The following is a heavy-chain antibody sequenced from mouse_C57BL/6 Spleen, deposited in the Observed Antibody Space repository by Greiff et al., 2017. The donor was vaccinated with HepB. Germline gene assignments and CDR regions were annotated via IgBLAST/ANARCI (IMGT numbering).Heavy chain of an antibody. Sequence: VKDRFTISRDDSESMLYLQMNNLKTEDTAMYYCVSETGTPPYYYFDYWGQGTTLTVSS. V-gene: IGHV10-1*01. J-gene: IGHJ2*01. CDR3: VSETGTPPYYYFDY. D-gene: IGHD4-1*01.